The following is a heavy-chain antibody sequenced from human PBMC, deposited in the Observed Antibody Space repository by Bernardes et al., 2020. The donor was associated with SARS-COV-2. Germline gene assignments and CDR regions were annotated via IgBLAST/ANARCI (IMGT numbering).Heavy chain of an antibody. D-gene: IGHD3-10*01. V-gene: IGHV3-7*02. J-gene: IGHJ6*02. Sequence: GGSLRLSCAASGFTFNTRWMRWVRQAPGKGLECVASINQDGSHADYVDSVKGRFTISRDNAKNSLYLQMNGLRVEDTALYYCATPYYGSGTGPPRYYYHGMDVWGQGTTVTVSS. CDR2: INQDGSHA. CDR1: GFTFNTRW. CDR3: ATPYYGSGTGPPRYYYHGMDV.